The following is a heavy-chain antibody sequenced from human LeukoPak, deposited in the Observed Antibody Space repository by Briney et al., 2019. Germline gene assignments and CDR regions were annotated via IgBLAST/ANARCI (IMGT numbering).Heavy chain of an antibody. CDR3: ARGGYCSSTSCYAFGLDY. V-gene: IGHV1-18*01. J-gene: IGHJ4*02. CDR2: ISAYNGNT. CDR1: GYTFTSYG. D-gene: IGHD2-2*01. Sequence: ASVKVSCKASGYTFTSYGISWVRQAPGQGLEWMGWISAYNGNTNYAQKLQGRVTMTTDASTSTAYMELRSLRSDDTAVYYCARGGYCSSTSCYAFGLDYWGQGTLVTVSS.